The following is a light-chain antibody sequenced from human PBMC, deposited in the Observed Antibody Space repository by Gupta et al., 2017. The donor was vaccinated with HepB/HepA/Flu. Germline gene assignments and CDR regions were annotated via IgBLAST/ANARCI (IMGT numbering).Light chain of an antibody. Sequence: DIVMTQSPDSLAVSLGARATINCKSSQSVLYSSNNKNYLAWYQQKPGQPPKLLIYWASTRESGVPDRFSGSGSGTDFTLTISSLQAEEVAVYYCQQYYSTPCSFGQGTKLEIK. J-gene: IGKJ2*04. CDR3: QQYYSTPCS. V-gene: IGKV4-1*01. CDR2: WAS. CDR1: QSVLYSSNNKNY.